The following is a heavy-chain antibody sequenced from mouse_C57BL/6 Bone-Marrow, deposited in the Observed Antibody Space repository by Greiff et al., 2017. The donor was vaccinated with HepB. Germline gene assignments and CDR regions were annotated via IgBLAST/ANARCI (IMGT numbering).Heavy chain of an antibody. CDR1: GYTFTSYG. Sequence: QVQLQQSGAELARPGASVKLSCKASGYTFTSYGISWVKQRTGQGLEWIGEIYPRSGNTYYNEKFKGKATLTADKSSSTAYMELRSLTSEDSAVYFCARYTTVDPYAMDYWGQGTSVTVSS. D-gene: IGHD1-1*01. J-gene: IGHJ4*01. CDR3: ARYTTVDPYAMDY. CDR2: IYPRSGNT. V-gene: IGHV1-81*01.